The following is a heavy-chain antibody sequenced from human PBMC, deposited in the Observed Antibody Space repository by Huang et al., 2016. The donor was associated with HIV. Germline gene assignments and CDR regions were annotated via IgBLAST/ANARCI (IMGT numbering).Heavy chain of an antibody. CDR3: ARKFSSTWYRAFDL. CDR1: GYSFNTYW. CDR2: VVPGDTDN. V-gene: IGHV5-51*01. D-gene: IGHD6-13*01. Sequence: EVQLVQSGAEVKKPGESLKISCQGSGYSFNTYWIAWVRQMPGKGPEGRGIVVPGDTDNRYSPSFQGEVTISADKSNDTAYLQWRSLKASDTAMYYCARKFSSTWYRAFDLWGQGTMVTVSS. J-gene: IGHJ3*01.